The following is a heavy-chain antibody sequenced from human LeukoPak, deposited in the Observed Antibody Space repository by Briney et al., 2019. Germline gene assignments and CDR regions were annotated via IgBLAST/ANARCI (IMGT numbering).Heavy chain of an antibody. V-gene: IGHV3-23*01. CDR1: GFTFNTYG. Sequence: GGSLRLSCAASGFTFNTYGMSWVRQAPGKGLEWVSGISGSGGATYYADSVKGRFTVSRDDPHNTLYLQMNSVRAEDTAVYYCAKEPPPRRIYLHPISDDYWGQGTLVTVSS. J-gene: IGHJ4*02. CDR2: ISGSGGAT. CDR3: AKEPPPRRIYLHPISDDY. D-gene: IGHD5/OR15-5a*01.